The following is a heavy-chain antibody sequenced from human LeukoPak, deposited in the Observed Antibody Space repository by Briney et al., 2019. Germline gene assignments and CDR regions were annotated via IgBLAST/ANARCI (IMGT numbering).Heavy chain of an antibody. CDR2: IYYSGST. J-gene: IGHJ4*02. Sequence: SETLSLTCTVSGGSISSSSYYWGWIRQPPGKGLVWIGSIYYSGSTYYNPSLKSRVTISVDTSKNQFSLKLSSVTAADTAVYYCARLGMTTVTTYNFDYWGQGTLVTVSS. CDR1: GGSISSSSYY. D-gene: IGHD4-17*01. V-gene: IGHV4-39*01. CDR3: ARLGMTTVTTYNFDY.